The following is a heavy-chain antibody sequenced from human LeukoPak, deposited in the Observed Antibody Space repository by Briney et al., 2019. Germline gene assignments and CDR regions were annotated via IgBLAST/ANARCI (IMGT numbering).Heavy chain of an antibody. Sequence: ASVKVSCKASGGTYSSYAISWVRQAPGQGLEWMGRIIPIFGTANYAQKFQGRVTITTDESTSTAYMELSSLRSEDTAVYYCARDYRDSGDYRSWGQGTLVTVSS. V-gene: IGHV1-69*05. CDR3: ARDYRDSGDYRS. CDR2: IIPIFGTA. CDR1: GGTYSSYA. D-gene: IGHD4-17*01. J-gene: IGHJ5*02.